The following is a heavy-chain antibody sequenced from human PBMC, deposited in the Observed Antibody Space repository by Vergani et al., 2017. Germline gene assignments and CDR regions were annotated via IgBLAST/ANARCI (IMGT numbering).Heavy chain of an antibody. Sequence: QVQLVQSGAEVQKPGASVKVSCKASGGTFSSYAISWVRQAPGQGLEWMGRIIPILGTANYAQKFQGRVTITADESTSTAYMELSSLRSEDTAVYYCARELSGSYGQLLGYMDVWGKGTTVTVSS. CDR1: GGTFSSYA. D-gene: IGHD1-26*01. CDR3: ARELSGSYGQLLGYMDV. CDR2: IIPILGTA. J-gene: IGHJ6*03. V-gene: IGHV1-69*11.